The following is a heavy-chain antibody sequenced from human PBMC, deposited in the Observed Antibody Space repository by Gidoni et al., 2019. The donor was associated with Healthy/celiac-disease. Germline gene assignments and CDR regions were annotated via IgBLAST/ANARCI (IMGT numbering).Heavy chain of an antibody. Sequence: QVQLQESGPGLVKPSETLSLTCAVSGYSISSGYYWGWIRQPPGKGLEWIGSIYHSGSTYYNPSLKSRVTISVDTSKNQFSLKLSSVTAADTAVYYCARGWDDFWSGFTDYWGQGTLVTVSS. V-gene: IGHV4-38-2*01. CDR2: IYHSGST. D-gene: IGHD3-3*01. J-gene: IGHJ4*02. CDR3: ARGWDDFWSGFTDY. CDR1: GYSISSGYY.